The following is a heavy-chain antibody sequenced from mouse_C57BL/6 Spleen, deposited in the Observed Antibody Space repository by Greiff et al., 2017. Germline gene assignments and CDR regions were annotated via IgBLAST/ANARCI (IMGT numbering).Heavy chain of an antibody. CDR2: IYPEDGDT. Sequence: QVQLQQSGPELVKPGASVKISCKASGYAFSSSWMNWVKQRPGKGLEWIGRIYPEDGDTNYNGKFKGKATLTADKSSSTAYMQLSSLTSEDSAVYFCAREGYYGSSLPFAYWGQGTLVTVSA. CDR1: GYAFSSSW. CDR3: AREGYYGSSLPFAY. V-gene: IGHV1-82*01. D-gene: IGHD1-1*01. J-gene: IGHJ3*01.